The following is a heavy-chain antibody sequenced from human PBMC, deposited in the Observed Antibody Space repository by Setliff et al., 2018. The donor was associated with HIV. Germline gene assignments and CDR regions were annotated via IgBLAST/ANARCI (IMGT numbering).Heavy chain of an antibody. D-gene: IGHD3-22*01. Sequence: SVKVSCKASRGTFSTYAISWVRQAPGQGLEWMGGIVPVFGIGRSPQKFQGRVIITADESTSTAYMELSSLTSGDTAVYYCAAGLNYYDRSGLGAWGQGTLVTVS. V-gene: IGHV1-69*13. J-gene: IGHJ5*02. CDR1: RGTFSTYA. CDR3: AAGLNYYDRSGLGA. CDR2: IVPVFGIG.